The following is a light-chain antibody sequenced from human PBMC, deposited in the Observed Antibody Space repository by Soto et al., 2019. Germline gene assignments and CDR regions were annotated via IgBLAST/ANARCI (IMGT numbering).Light chain of an antibody. CDR1: QGVGNY. J-gene: IGKJ4*01. CDR3: QQLASYVPLT. Sequence: DIQLTQSPSFLSASVGDRVTITCRASQGVGNYLAWYQQKPGKAPNLLIYDASTLHSGVPSRFSGSGSGTEFTLPISSLQPEDFATYYYQQLASYVPLTFGGGTKVQIK. V-gene: IGKV1-9*01. CDR2: DAS.